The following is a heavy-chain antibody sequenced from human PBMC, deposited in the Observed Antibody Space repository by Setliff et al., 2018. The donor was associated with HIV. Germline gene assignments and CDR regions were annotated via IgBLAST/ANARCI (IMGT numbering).Heavy chain of an antibody. CDR3: ARVPVSNYYYYMDV. J-gene: IGHJ6*03. Sequence: ASVKVSCKASGYTFINYHITWVRQAPGQGLEWVGSISASGINTNYTQGRVTMTTDISTSTAYMELRSLMSADSAVYYCARVPVSNYYYYMDVWGKGTTVTVSS. V-gene: IGHV1-18*01. CDR1: GYTFINYH. CDR2: ISASGINT.